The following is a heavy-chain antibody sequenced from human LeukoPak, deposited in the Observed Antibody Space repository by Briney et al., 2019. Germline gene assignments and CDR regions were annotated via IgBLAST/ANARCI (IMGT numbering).Heavy chain of an antibody. CDR2: VHYSGTT. CDR3: ARTQHSSSWSAFDI. J-gene: IGHJ3*02. V-gene: IGHV4-59*01. CDR1: GGSISSYY. D-gene: IGHD6-13*01. Sequence: KPSETLSLTCTVSGGSISSYYWSWIRQPPGKGLEWVGYVHYSGTTNYNPSLKSRVTISLDTSKNQFSLKLRSLTAADTAMYYCARTQHSSSWSAFDIWGQGTMVSVSS.